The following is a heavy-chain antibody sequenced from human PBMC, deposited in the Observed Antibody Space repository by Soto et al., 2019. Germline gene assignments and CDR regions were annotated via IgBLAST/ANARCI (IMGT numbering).Heavy chain of an antibody. CDR2: ISGSAGDT. V-gene: IGHV3-23*01. CDR1: GFTFSDYA. Sequence: VQLLESGGGLIQPGGSLRLSCVASGFTFSDYAMTWVRQAPGKGMEWVSTISGSAGDTFYADSVKGRFTISRDNSKRTLYLEMHSLRAEDTAVYYCAGETGGGAYNWFDPWGQGTLVTVSS. D-gene: IGHD2-21*01. J-gene: IGHJ5*02. CDR3: AGETGGGAYNWFDP.